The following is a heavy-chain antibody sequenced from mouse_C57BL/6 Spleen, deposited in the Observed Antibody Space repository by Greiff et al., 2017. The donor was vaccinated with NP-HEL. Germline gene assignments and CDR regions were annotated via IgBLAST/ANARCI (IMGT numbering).Heavy chain of an antibody. D-gene: IGHD1-1*01. Sequence: QVQLQQPGAELVRPGSSVKLSCKASGYTFTSYWMDWVKQRPGQGLEWIGNIYPSDSETHYNQKFKDKATLTVDKSSSTAYMQLSSLTSEDSAVYYWARNYGSSDAMDYWGQGTSVTVSS. CDR3: ARNYGSSDAMDY. J-gene: IGHJ4*01. CDR2: IYPSDSET. V-gene: IGHV1-61*01. CDR1: GYTFTSYW.